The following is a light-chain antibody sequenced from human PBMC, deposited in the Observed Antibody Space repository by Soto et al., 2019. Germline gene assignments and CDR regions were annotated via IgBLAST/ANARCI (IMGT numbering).Light chain of an antibody. CDR2: LGS. CDR3: LQGLRTPPS. V-gene: IGKV2-28*01. Sequence: DVVLTQSPLSLPVTPGEAASISCRSSESLLNSNGYNYLHWYLQRPGQSPQLLIYLGSNRASGVPDRFSGSVSGTDFTLKISRVEAEDVGVYYCLQGLRTPPSFGGGTRVEIK. J-gene: IGKJ4*01. CDR1: ESLLNSNGYNY.